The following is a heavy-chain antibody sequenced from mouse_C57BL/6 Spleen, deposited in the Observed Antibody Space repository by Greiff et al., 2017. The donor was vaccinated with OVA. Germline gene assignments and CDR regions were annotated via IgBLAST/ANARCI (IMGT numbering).Heavy chain of an antibody. CDR2: INPNNGGT. CDR3: ARYREDYSNSFAY. Sequence: VQLQQSGPELVKPGASVKISCKASGYTFTDYYMNWVKQSHGKSLEWIGDINPNNGGTSYNQKFKGKATLTVDKSSSTAYMELRSLTSEDSAVYYCARYREDYSNSFAYWGQGTLVTVSA. CDR1: GYTFTDYY. D-gene: IGHD2-5*01. J-gene: IGHJ3*01. V-gene: IGHV1-26*01.